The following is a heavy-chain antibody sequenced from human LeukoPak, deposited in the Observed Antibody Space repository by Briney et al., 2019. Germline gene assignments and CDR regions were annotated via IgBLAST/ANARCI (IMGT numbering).Heavy chain of an antibody. Sequence: GESLKTSCKGSGYSFTSYWIGWVRQMPGKGLEWMGIIYPGDSDTRYSPSFQGQVTISADKSISTAYLQWSSLKASDTAMYYCARVYDSSGYPGYYFDYCGQGTLVTVSS. CDR2: IYPGDSDT. D-gene: IGHD3-22*01. J-gene: IGHJ4*02. V-gene: IGHV5-51*01. CDR3: ARVYDSSGYPGYYFDY. CDR1: GYSFTSYW.